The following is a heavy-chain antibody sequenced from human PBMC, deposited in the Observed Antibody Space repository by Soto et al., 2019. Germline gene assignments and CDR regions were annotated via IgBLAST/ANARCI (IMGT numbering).Heavy chain of an antibody. CDR2: ISAYNGNT. D-gene: IGHD2-2*01. CDR3: ARDRVVPAAPYYYGMDV. J-gene: IGHJ6*02. V-gene: IGHV1-18*01. CDR1: GYTFTSYG. Sequence: ASVKVSCKASGYTFTSYGISWVRQAPGQGLEWMGWISAYNGNTNYAQKLQGRVTMTTDTSTSTAYMELRSLRSDDTAVYYCARDRVVPAAPYYYGMDVWGQGTTVTVSS.